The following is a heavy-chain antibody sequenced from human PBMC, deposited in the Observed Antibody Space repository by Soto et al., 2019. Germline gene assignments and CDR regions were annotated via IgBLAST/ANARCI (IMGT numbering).Heavy chain of an antibody. CDR3: APHVSCSGGSCQYDAFAI. Sequence: EVQVLESGGALLRPGGSLRLSFEGSGSPVSINALPGTRQVPGKGPKGFSIVTADGGTYYADSVKGRFAMSRDTSENTLYLQMNSLGAEDTAAYYCAPHVSCSGGSCQYDAFAIRGQGTMVTVSS. J-gene: IGHJ3*02. CDR2: VTADGGT. V-gene: IGHV3-23*01. D-gene: IGHD2-15*01. CDR1: GSPVSINA.